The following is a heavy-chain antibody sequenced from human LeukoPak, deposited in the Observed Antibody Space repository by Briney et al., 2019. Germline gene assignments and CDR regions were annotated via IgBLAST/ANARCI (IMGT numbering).Heavy chain of an antibody. D-gene: IGHD3-10*01. Sequence: PGGSLRLSCAASGFTFSNYWMSWVRQAPGKGLEWVANIRQDGSEKQYVDSVKGRFTISRDNAKNSLYLQMNSLSAEDMAVFFCVRESRSGTSYWGQGTLVTVSS. CDR1: GFTFSNYW. CDR2: IRQDGSEK. V-gene: IGHV3-7*01. J-gene: IGHJ4*02. CDR3: VRESRSGTSY.